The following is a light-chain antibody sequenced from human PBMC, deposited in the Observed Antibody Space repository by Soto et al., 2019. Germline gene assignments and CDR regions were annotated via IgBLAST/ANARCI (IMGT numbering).Light chain of an antibody. CDR1: QSVSSSY. Sequence: EIVLTQSPATLSLSPMEVATLSFMASQSVSSSYLAWYQQKPGQAPRLLIYGASSRATVIPDRFSGSGSGTDFTLTISRLEPEDFAVYYCQQYDSSPRTFGQGTKVDI. V-gene: IGKV3-20*01. J-gene: IGKJ1*01. CDR2: GAS. CDR3: QQYDSSPRT.